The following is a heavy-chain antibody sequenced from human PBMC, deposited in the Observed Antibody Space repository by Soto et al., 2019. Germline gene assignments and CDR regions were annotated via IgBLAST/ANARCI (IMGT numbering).Heavy chain of an antibody. CDR2: ILPIFGTA. Sequence: QVQLVQSGAEVKKPGSSVKVSCKASGGTFSTSSINWVRQAPGQRPEWMGNILPIFGTADYAQKFQDRVTSTADKSTNTAYRELRSLLSEDTAVYYCARGHEYGGNSEAFDMWGQGTVVTVSS. V-gene: IGHV1-69*14. CDR1: GGTFSTSS. D-gene: IGHD4-17*01. J-gene: IGHJ3*02. CDR3: ARGHEYGGNSEAFDM.